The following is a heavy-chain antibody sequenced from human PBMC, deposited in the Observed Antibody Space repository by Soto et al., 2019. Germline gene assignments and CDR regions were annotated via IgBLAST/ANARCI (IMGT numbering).Heavy chain of an antibody. CDR1: GYTFTGYY. CDR3: ARSSGGVVTAMYYFDY. Sequence: QVQLVQSGAEVKKPGASVKVSCKASGYTFTGYYMHWVRQAPGQGLEWMGWINPNSGGTNYAQKFQGWVTMTRDTSISTAYMELSRLRSDDTAVYYCARSSGGVVTAMYYFDYWGQGTLVTVSS. J-gene: IGHJ4*02. D-gene: IGHD2-21*02. CDR2: INPNSGGT. V-gene: IGHV1-2*04.